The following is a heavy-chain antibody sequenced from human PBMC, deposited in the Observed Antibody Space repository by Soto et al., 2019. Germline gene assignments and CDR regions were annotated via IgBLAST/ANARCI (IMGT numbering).Heavy chain of an antibody. V-gene: IGHV1-2*02. Sequence: ASVRVSYKASGYTFTGYYMHWVRQAPGQGLEWMGWINPNSGGTNYAQKFQGRVTMTRDTSISTAYTELSRLRSDDTAVYYCARSRLPRRAVEMATIHLAYWGQGTLVTVSS. CDR1: GYTFTGYY. CDR2: INPNSGGT. J-gene: IGHJ4*02. CDR3: ARSRLPRRAVEMATIHLAY. D-gene: IGHD5-12*01.